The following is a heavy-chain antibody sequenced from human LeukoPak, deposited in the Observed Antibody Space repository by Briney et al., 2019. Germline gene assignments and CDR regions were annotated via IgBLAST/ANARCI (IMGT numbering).Heavy chain of an antibody. CDR2: ISAYNGNT. Sequence: GASVKVSCKASGYTFTSYGISWVRQAPGQGLEWMGWISAYNGNTNYAQKLQGRVTMTTDTSTSTAYMELRSLRSDDTAVYYCARVFFYYDSSGSRWFDPWGQGTLVTVSS. V-gene: IGHV1-18*01. CDR3: ARVFFYYDSSGSRWFDP. CDR1: GYTFTSYG. D-gene: IGHD3-22*01. J-gene: IGHJ5*02.